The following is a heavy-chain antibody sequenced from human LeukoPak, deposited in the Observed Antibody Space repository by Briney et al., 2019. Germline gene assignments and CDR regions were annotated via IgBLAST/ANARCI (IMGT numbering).Heavy chain of an antibody. D-gene: IGHD4-17*01. J-gene: IGHJ4*02. CDR2: ISGSGGST. V-gene: IGHV3-23*01. CDR1: GFTFSSYA. CDR3: AKVDHDYGDYLGY. Sequence: GGSLRPSCAASGFTFSSYAMSWVRQAPGKGLEWVSAISGSGGSTYYADSVKGRFTISRDNSKNTLYLQMNSLRAEDTAVYYCAKVDHDYGDYLGYWGQGTLVTVSS.